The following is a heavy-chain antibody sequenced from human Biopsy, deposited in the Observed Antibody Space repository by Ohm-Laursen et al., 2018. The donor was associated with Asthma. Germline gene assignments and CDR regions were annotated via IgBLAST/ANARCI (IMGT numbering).Heavy chain of an antibody. D-gene: IGHD2-2*01. CDR1: GGIFNTHV. CDR2: VNSVFGST. Sequence: GASVTVACKLLGGIFNTHVMGWGRLAPGQGLEWTGGVNSVFGSTTYTQKFQGRVTITADDTTSTVYMELGSQRSEDTAVYHCSRKAVSCISKTCYSLDFWGQGTLVTVSS. V-gene: IGHV1-69*13. CDR3: SRKAVSCISKTCYSLDF. J-gene: IGHJ4*02.